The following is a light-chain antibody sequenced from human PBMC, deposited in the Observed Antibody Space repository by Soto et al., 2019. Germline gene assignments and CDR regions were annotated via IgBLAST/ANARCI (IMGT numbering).Light chain of an antibody. CDR2: GAS. V-gene: IGKV3-20*01. CDR1: QSISRNY. Sequence: EIVLTQSPGTLSLSPGERATLSCRTSQSISRNYLAWYQQKPGQAPRLLIYGASSRATGIPDRFSGSGSGTDFTLTINRLEPEDFAVYYCQQHGSSLTFGQGTRLEIK. J-gene: IGKJ5*01. CDR3: QQHGSSLT.